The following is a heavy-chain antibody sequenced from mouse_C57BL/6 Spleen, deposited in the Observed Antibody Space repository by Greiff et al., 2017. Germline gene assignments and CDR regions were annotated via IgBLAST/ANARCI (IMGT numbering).Heavy chain of an antibody. CDR3: ARGYGSSYNYAIDY. Sequence: QVQLQQPGAELVKPGASVKMSCKASGYTFTSYWIPWVKQRPGQGLEWIGDIFPGSGSTNYNEKFKSKATLTVDTSSSTAYMQRSSLTSEDAAVNYCARGYGSSYNYAIDYWGQGTSVTVSS. D-gene: IGHD1-1*01. J-gene: IGHJ4*01. CDR2: IFPGSGST. CDR1: GYTFTSYW. V-gene: IGHV1-55*01.